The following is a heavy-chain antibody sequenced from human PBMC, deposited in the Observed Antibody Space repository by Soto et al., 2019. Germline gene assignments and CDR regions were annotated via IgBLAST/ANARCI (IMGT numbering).Heavy chain of an antibody. V-gene: IGHV1-69*12. CDR1: GGTFSSYA. CDR3: AREGAPVVVAATPALDY. CDR2: IIPIFGTA. Sequence: QVQLVQSGAEVKKPGSSVKVSCKASGGTFSSYAISWVRQAPGQGLEWVGGIIPIFGTANYAQKFQGRVTITADESTSTAYMELSSLRSEDTAVYYCAREGAPVVVAATPALDYWGQGTLVTVSS. D-gene: IGHD2-15*01. J-gene: IGHJ4*02.